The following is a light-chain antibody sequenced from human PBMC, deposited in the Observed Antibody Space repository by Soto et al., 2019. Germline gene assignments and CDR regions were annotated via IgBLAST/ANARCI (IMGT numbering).Light chain of an antibody. CDR2: GAS. V-gene: IGKV3-15*01. CDR1: QSVSSN. Sequence: EIVMTQSPATLSVSPGERATLSCRASQSVSSNLAWYQQKPGQAPRLLIYGASTRATGIPARFSGSGSGTEFTLTISSLQSEDFAVYYWQQWAGTFGQGTKVEIK. J-gene: IGKJ1*01. CDR3: QQWAGT.